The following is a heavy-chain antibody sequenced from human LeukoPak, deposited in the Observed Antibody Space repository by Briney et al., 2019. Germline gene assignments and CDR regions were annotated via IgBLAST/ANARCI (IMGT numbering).Heavy chain of an antibody. J-gene: IGHJ4*02. CDR3: ASGYYDSSGYYPARY. V-gene: IGHV1-2*02. D-gene: IGHD3-22*01. Sequence: ASVKVSCKASGYTFTGYYMHWVRQAPGQGLEWMGWINPNSGGTNYAQKFQGRVAMTRDTSISTAYMELSRLRPDDTAVYYCASGYYDSSGYYPARYWGQGTLVTVSS. CDR1: GYTFTGYY. CDR2: INPNSGGT.